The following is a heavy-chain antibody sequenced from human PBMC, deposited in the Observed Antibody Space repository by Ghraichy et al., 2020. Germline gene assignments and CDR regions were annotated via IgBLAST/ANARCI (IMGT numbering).Heavy chain of an antibody. D-gene: IGHD1-1*01. V-gene: IGHV4-31*03. J-gene: IGHJ4*02. CDR2: IYYSGST. CDR1: GGSISSSGYY. CDR3: ARDRVPVDY. Sequence: LSLTCTVSGGSISSSGYYWSWIRQLPGKGLEWIGYIYYSGSTYYNPSLKSRVTISLDTSKKQFSLKLSSVTAADTAVYYCARDRVPVDYWGQGTLVTVSS.